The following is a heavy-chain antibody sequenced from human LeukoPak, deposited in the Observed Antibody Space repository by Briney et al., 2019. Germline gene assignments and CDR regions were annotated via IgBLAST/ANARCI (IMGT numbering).Heavy chain of an antibody. D-gene: IGHD3-10*01. CDR2: ISSSGSTI. J-gene: IGHJ4*02. V-gene: IGHV3-11*01. CDR1: GFTFSDYY. Sequence: GGSLRLSCAASGFTFSDYYMSWIRQAPGKGLEWVSYISSSGSTIYYADSVKGRFTISRDNAKNSLYLQMNSLRAEDTAVYYCAREERITIVRGGQFDYWGQGTLVTLSS. CDR3: AREERITIVRGGQFDY.